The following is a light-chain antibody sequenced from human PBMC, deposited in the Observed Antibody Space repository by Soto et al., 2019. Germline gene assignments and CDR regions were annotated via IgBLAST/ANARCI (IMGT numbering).Light chain of an antibody. CDR1: QSVSSNY. CDR2: GAF. CDR3: QQYGSSPRT. Sequence: EIVLTQSPGTLSLSPWERATFSCRASQSVSSNYLAWYQQKPGQAPRLLIYGAFKRATGIPDRSSGSGSGTDFTLTISRMEPEDFAVYCCQQYGSSPRTFGQGTKVDIK. V-gene: IGKV3-20*01. J-gene: IGKJ1*01.